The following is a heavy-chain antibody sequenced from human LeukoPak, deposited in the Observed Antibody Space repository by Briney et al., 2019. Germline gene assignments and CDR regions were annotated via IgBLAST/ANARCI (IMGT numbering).Heavy chain of an antibody. V-gene: IGHV3-33*01. Sequence: GGSLRLSCAASGFTFSSYGMQWVRQARGKGMEWVAVIWYDGSNKYYADSVKGRFTISRDNSKNTLYLQMNSLRAEDTAVYYCARDPRSYCGGYCPLGYGGQGTLVTVSA. J-gene: IGHJ4*02. CDR1: GFTFSSYG. D-gene: IGHD2-21*02. CDR3: ARDPRSYCGGYCPLGY. CDR2: IWYDGSNK.